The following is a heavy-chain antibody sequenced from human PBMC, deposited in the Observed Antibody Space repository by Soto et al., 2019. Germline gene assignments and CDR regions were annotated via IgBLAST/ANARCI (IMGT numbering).Heavy chain of an antibody. CDR1: GFTFSSYS. V-gene: IGHV3-21*01. J-gene: IGHJ4*02. Sequence: GGSLRLSCAASGFTFSSYSMNWVRQAPGKGLEWVSSISSSSSYIYYADSVKGRFTISRDNAKNSLYLQMNSLRAEDTAVYYCARDRGDIAGQLGYWGQGTQVTVSS. CDR2: ISSSSSYI. D-gene: IGHD5-12*01. CDR3: ARDRGDIAGQLGY.